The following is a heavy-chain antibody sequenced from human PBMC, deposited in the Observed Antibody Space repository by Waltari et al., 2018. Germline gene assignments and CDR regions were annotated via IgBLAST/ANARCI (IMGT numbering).Heavy chain of an antibody. D-gene: IGHD2-15*01. Sequence: EVQLVASGGGLIPPGGSLRLSCAASGFTFSSYQMNWVRQAPGKGLEWVTKISSSGRTIYYADSVKGRFTISTDNAKNSLYLQMNSLRAEDTAVYYCAREVRVCSGGSCYFDYWGQGTLVTVSS. CDR3: AREVRVCSGGSCYFDY. V-gene: IGHV3-48*03. J-gene: IGHJ4*02. CDR2: ISSSGRTI. CDR1: GFTFSSYQ.